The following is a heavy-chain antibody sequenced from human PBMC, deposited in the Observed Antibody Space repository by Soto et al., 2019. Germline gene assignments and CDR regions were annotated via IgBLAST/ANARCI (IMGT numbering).Heavy chain of an antibody. CDR3: ARVGPGTMTPF. J-gene: IGHJ4*02. Sequence: QVQLQESGPGLVKPSQTLSLTCTVSGGSISSGNYYWSWIRQPPGKGLEWIGYIFYSGSTYYNPSLKSRLTISVDTSKNQFSLKLSSVTAADTDVYYCARVGPGTMTPFWGQGTLVTVSS. CDR1: GGSISSGNYY. V-gene: IGHV4-30-4*01. CDR2: IFYSGST. D-gene: IGHD3-22*01.